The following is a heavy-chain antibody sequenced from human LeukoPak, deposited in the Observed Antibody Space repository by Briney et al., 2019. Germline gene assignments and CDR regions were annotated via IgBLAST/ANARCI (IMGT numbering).Heavy chain of an antibody. CDR1: GGTFSSYA. V-gene: IGHV1-69*13. D-gene: IGHD6-13*01. CDR2: IIPIFGTA. J-gene: IGHJ6*03. CDR3: ARDWAAAGGRYMDV. Sequence: SVKVSCKASGGTFSSYAISWVRQAPGQGLEWMGGIIPIFGTANYAQKFQGRVTITADESTSTAYMELSSLRSEDTAVYYCARDWAAAGGRYMDVWGKGTTVTVSS.